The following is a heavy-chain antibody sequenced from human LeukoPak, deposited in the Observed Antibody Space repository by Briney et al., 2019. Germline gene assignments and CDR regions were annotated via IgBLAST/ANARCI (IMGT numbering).Heavy chain of an antibody. Sequence: GGSLRLSCAASGFIVSSNYMSWVRQAPGKGLEWVSVIYSGGSTYYADSVKGRFTISRDNSKNTLYLQMNSLKAEDTAVYYCARGRVYYDGSGYKTAEYFQHWGQGTLVTVSS. CDR2: IYSGGST. CDR1: GFIVSSNY. D-gene: IGHD3-22*01. CDR3: ARGRVYYDGSGYKTAEYFQH. J-gene: IGHJ1*01. V-gene: IGHV3-53*01.